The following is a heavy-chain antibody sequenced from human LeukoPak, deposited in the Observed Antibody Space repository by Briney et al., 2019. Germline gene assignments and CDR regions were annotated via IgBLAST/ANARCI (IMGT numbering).Heavy chain of an antibody. CDR3: ARYKFGDAPGQNWFDP. V-gene: IGHV4-30-2*01. CDR2: IYHSGST. Sequence: SETLSLTCAVSGGFISSSGYSWSWIRQPPGKGLEWIGYIYHSGSTYYNPSLRSRVTISLDRSKDQFSLKLSSVTAADTAVYYCARYKFGDAPGQNWFDPWGQGTLVTVSS. D-gene: IGHD3-10*01. CDR1: GGFISSSGYS. J-gene: IGHJ5*02.